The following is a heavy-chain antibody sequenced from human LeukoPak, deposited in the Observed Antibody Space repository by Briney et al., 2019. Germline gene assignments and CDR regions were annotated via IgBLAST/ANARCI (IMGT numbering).Heavy chain of an antibody. CDR2: ISYDGSNK. V-gene: IGHV3-30*18. D-gene: IGHD6-13*01. J-gene: IGHJ4*02. Sequence: AGGSLRLSCAASGFTFSSYGMHGVRQAPGKGLEWVAVISYDGSNKYYADSVKGRFTISRDNSKNTLYLQMNSLRAEDTAVYYCAKSLQQLGDYWGQGTLVTVSS. CDR1: GFTFSSYG. CDR3: AKSLQQLGDY.